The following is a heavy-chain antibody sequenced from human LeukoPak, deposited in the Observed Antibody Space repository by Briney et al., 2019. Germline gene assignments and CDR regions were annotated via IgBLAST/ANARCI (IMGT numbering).Heavy chain of an antibody. Sequence: SETLSLTCTVSGGAISSTSYYWGWIRQPPGKGLEWIASIYYSGSTYDNPSLKSRVTISVDRSKNQFSLKLSSVTAADTAVYYCARSGGGYCSSTSCYIMDVWGKGTTVTVSS. D-gene: IGHD2-2*02. CDR2: IYYSGST. CDR1: GGAISSTSYY. CDR3: ARSGGGYCSSTSCYIMDV. J-gene: IGHJ6*03. V-gene: IGHV4-39*07.